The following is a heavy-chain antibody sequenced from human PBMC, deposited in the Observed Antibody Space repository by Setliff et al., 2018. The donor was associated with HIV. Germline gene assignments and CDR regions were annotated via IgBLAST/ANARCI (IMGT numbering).Heavy chain of an antibody. J-gene: IGHJ4*02. D-gene: IGHD1-26*01. Sequence: GGSLRLSCAASGFAFSTYAMHWVRQAPGKGLVWVSRSGPDGSDTNCADFVKGRFIISRDNARNMLYLQLNSLRAEDTAVYYCAANIMGLSPEDFWGQGTLVTVSS. V-gene: IGHV3-74*01. CDR3: AANIMGLSPEDF. CDR1: GFAFSTYA. CDR2: SGPDGSDT.